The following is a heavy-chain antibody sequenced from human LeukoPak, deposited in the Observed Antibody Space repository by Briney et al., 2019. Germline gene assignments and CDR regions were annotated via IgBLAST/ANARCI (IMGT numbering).Heavy chain of an antibody. CDR2: IYYSGST. CDR3: ARSVEGYCSGGSCYSYYYYMDV. Sequence: SETLSLTCTVSGVSISNYYWNWIRQPPGKGLEWIGYIYYSGSTNYNPSLKSRVTISVDTSKNQFSLKLSSVNAADTAVYYCARSVEGYCSGGSCYSYYYYMDVWGKGTTVTVSS. J-gene: IGHJ6*03. V-gene: IGHV4-59*01. D-gene: IGHD2-15*01. CDR1: GVSISNYY.